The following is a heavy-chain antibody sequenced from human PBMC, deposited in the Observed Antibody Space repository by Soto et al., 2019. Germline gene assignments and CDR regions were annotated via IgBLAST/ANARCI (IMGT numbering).Heavy chain of an antibody. CDR3: ARGTREGWYFDL. J-gene: IGHJ2*01. Sequence: QVQLQQWGAGLLKPSETLSLTCAVYSGSFSNYYWTWIRQPPGKGLEWIGEINHSGSTNYNPSLKSRVTMSVDTSKNQFSLKLSSVTAAATAVYSCARGTREGWYFDLWGRGTLVTVSS. CDR2: INHSGST. CDR1: SGSFSNYY. V-gene: IGHV4-34*01.